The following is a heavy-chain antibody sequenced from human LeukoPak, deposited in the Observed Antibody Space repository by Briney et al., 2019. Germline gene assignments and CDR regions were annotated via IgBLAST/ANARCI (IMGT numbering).Heavy chain of an antibody. CDR1: GFTFSSYA. CDR3: AKGPLIVVVVWVDY. J-gene: IGHJ4*02. CDR2: ISGSGDST. V-gene: IGHV3-23*01. D-gene: IGHD3-22*01. Sequence: GGSLRLSCAASGFTFSSYAMSWVRQAPGKGLEWVSAISGSGDSTYYADSVKGRYTISRDNSKNALYLQMNSLRAEDTAVYYCAKGPLIVVVVWVDYWGQGTLVTVSS.